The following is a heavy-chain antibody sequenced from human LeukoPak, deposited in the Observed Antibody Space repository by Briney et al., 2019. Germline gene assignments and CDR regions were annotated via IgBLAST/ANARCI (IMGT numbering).Heavy chain of an antibody. V-gene: IGHV4-39*02. Sequence: SETLSLTCTVSGDSVSSSSHYWVSIRQPPGKGLERIGSIYYSGSTYYNPSLKRRVTISLDTSKSQFSLKLTSVTAADTAVYYCARDYYHSSGHYFADYWGQGTLVSVSS. D-gene: IGHD3-22*01. CDR2: IYYSGST. CDR1: GDSVSSSSHY. CDR3: ARDYYHSSGHYFADY. J-gene: IGHJ4*02.